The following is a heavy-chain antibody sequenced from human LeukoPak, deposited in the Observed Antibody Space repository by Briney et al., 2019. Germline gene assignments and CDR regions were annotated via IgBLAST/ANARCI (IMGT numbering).Heavy chain of an antibody. CDR2: IYYSGTT. CDR3: GRDVVTMVRGVIIRLDY. J-gene: IGHJ4*02. D-gene: IGHD3-10*01. V-gene: IGHV4-31*03. CDR1: GGSIGSGGYW. Sequence: PSQTLPLTCSVSGGSIGSGGYWWSWVRQHPGRGLEWIGNIYYSGTTYYNPSLRSRVTISMDTSKNQFSLKLISVTAADTAVYYCGRDVVTMVRGVIIRLDYWGQGTLVTVSS.